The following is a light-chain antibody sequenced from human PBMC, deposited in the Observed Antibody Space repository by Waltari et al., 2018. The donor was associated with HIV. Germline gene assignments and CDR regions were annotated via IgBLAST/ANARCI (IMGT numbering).Light chain of an antibody. Sequence: DLSQDPAVSVSPGQTVTLACFRENLGNKYTSWFQQKAGQPPVLLLYKDRKRLSGIPDRVSGSTSGDTASLIISDTQAIDEAEYFCQAWDGDTVIFGGGTKLTVL. J-gene: IGLJ2*01. CDR2: KDR. CDR3: QAWDGDTVI. CDR1: NLGNKY. V-gene: IGLV3-1*01.